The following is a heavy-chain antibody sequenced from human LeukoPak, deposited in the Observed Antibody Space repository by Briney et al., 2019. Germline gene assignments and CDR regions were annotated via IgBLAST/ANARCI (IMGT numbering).Heavy chain of an antibody. Sequence: ASVKVSCKASGGTFNSYAISWVRQAPGQRLEWLGGIIPIFGTANYAQKFQGRVTITADESTSTAYMELSSLRSEDTAVYYCARGGYCSGGSCAFDPWGQGTLVTVSS. CDR2: IIPIFGTA. J-gene: IGHJ5*02. D-gene: IGHD2-15*01. CDR3: ARGGYCSGGSCAFDP. CDR1: GGTFNSYA. V-gene: IGHV1-69*13.